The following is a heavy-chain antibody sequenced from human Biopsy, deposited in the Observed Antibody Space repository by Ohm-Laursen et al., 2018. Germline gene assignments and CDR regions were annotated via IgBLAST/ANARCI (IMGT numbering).Heavy chain of an antibody. CDR3: AREAIGVATTFDL. V-gene: IGHV4-59*01. J-gene: IGHJ3*01. CDR2: IYYNGDT. Sequence: SDTLSLTCTVSDVSISTYYWSWIRQSPGRGLEWIAHIYYNGDTDYNPSLKSRVTISLDAPKNQFSLKMSAVIAADTAIYYCAREAIGVATTFDLWGQGTMVAVSS. CDR1: DVSISTYY. D-gene: IGHD5-12*01.